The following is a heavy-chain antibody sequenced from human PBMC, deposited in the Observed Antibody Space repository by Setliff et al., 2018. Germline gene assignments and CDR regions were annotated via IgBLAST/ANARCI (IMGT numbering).Heavy chain of an antibody. Sequence: ASVKVSCKASGLTLTSYPIHWVRQAPGQRLEWMGWINPDNGNRKYSQRFQGRVTITRDTSASTVFLELSTLRSEDTAVYYCARDSRGLVPAAIEGSYYYYGMDVWGQGTTVTV. D-gene: IGHD2-2*02. CDR3: ARDSRGLVPAAIEGSYYYYGMDV. CDR1: GLTLTSYP. J-gene: IGHJ6*02. V-gene: IGHV1-3*01. CDR2: INPDNGNR.